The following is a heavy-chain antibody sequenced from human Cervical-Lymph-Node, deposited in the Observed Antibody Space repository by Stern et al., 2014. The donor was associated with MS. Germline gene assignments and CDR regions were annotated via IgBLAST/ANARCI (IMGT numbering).Heavy chain of an antibody. D-gene: IGHD2/OR15-2a*01. CDR1: GFTFSDYF. V-gene: IGHV3-11*01. J-gene: IGHJ6*02. CDR3: ARCNVPRKAYSMDV. Sequence: VQLVESGGGLVKPGGSLRLSCGASGFTFSDYFMSWIRQAPGKRLEWVAYISSGGSNIHYADSVKGRFTISRDNANSSLYLQMHSLRAEDTAVYYCARCNVPRKAYSMDVWGQGTTVTVSS. CDR2: ISSGGSNI.